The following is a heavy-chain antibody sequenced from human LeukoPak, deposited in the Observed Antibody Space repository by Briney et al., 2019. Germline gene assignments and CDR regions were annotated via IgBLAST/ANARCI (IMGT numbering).Heavy chain of an antibody. CDR3: ARDFLSDSSGLPASDY. CDR1: GYTFTSYG. Sequence: ASVKVSCRASGYTFTSYGITWVRQAPGQGLEWMGWISAYNGNTNYAQKLQGRVTMTTETSTSTAYMELRSLRSDDTAVYYCARDFLSDSSGLPASDYWGQGTLVTVSS. CDR2: ISAYNGNT. V-gene: IGHV1-18*01. D-gene: IGHD3-22*01. J-gene: IGHJ4*02.